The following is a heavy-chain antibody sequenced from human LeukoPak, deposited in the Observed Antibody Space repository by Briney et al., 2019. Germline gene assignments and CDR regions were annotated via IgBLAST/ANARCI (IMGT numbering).Heavy chain of an antibody. J-gene: IGHJ4*02. CDR1: GYTFTSYG. CDR2: ISAYNGNT. Sequence: ASVKVSCKASGYTFTSYGISWVRQAPGQGLEWMGWISAYNGNTNYAQKLQGRATMTTDTSTSTAYMELRSLRSDDTAVYYCARESGDIVVVPAAGGSAEALGYWGQGTLVTVSS. V-gene: IGHV1-18*01. CDR3: ARESGDIVVVPAAGGSAEALGY. D-gene: IGHD2-2*01.